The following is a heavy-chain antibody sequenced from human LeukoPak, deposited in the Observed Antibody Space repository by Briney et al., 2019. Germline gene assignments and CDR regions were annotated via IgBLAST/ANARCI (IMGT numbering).Heavy chain of an antibody. CDR3: ATGAEFYDSSGYLFDY. CDR2: IIGGAGGT. CDR1: GFSFSSHG. D-gene: IGHD3-22*01. J-gene: IGHJ4*02. Sequence: GGSLRLSCAASGFSFSSHGMSWVRQAPGKGLEWVSGIIGGAGGTYYADSVKGRFTISRDNSKNTLYLQMNSLRAEDTAVYYCATGAEFYDSSGYLFDYWGQGTLVTVSS. V-gene: IGHV3-23*01.